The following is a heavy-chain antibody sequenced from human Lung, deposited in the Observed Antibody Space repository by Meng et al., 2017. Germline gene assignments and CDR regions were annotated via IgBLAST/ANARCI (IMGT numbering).Heavy chain of an antibody. J-gene: IGHJ2*01. CDR2: IYNSGST. CDR1: GGSISSSNNY. V-gene: IGHV4-30-4*01. Sequence: QGQLQESGPGLVKPSQTLALTCTVSGGSISSSNNYWSWIRQPPGKGLEWSGHIYNSGSTYYNPSLKSRITISVDTSKNQFSLKLSSVTAADTAVYYCARGQKGYFDLWGRGTLVTVSS. CDR3: ARGQKGYFDL.